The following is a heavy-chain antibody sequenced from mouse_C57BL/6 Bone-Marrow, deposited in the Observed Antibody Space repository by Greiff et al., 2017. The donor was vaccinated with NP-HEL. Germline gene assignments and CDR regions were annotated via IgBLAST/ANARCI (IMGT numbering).Heavy chain of an antibody. V-gene: IGHV1-52*01. Sequence: QVQLQQPGAELVRPGSSVKLSRKASGYTFTSYWMHWVKQRPIQGLEWIGNIDPSDSETHYNQKFKDKATLTVDKSSSTAYMQLSSLTAEDSAVYYCALSNYFDYWGQGTTLTVSS. CDR2: IDPSDSET. D-gene: IGHD5-1*01. CDR1: GYTFTSYW. CDR3: ALSNYFDY. J-gene: IGHJ2*01.